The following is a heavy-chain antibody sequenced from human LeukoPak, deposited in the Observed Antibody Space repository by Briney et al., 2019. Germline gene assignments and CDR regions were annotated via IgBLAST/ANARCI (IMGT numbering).Heavy chain of an antibody. V-gene: IGHV1-46*01. CDR2: INPNGGST. CDR1: GYTFTSYY. D-gene: IGHD3-22*01. J-gene: IGHJ2*01. CDR3: ARGHDSSGLNWYFDL. Sequence: ASVKVSCKASGYTFTSYYLHWVRQAPGQGLGWMGIINPNGGSTTYAQKFQGRVTMTRDTSTSTVYMEVSSLRSEDTAVYYCARGHDSSGLNWYFDLWGRGTLVTVSS.